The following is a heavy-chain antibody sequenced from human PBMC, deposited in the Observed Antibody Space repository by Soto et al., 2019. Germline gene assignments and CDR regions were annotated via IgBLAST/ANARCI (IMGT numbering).Heavy chain of an antibody. Sequence: PSETLSLTCTVSGGSISSYYWSWIRQPPGKGLEWIGYIYYSGSTNYNPSLKSRVTISVDTSKNQFSLKLSSVTAADTAVYYCARTWIQLQNWFDPWGQGTLVTVSS. CDR2: IYYSGST. CDR1: GGSISSYY. CDR3: ARTWIQLQNWFDP. D-gene: IGHD5-18*01. V-gene: IGHV4-59*08. J-gene: IGHJ5*02.